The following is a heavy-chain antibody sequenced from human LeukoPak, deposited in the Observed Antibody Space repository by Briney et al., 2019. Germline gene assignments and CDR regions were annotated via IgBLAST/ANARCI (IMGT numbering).Heavy chain of an antibody. Sequence: SETLSLTCAVSNASLSGYYWGWFRQPPGKGLEWIGEINQSGGTNYSPSLQSRVSMSVDKSKNQFSLNLTSVTAADTAVYYCARGRTRTETRLQLNSRQVNYWGQGTLVTVSS. CDR1: NASLSGYY. CDR2: INQSGGT. V-gene: IGHV4-34*01. CDR3: ARGRTRTETRLQLNSRQVNY. D-gene: IGHD5-24*01. J-gene: IGHJ4*02.